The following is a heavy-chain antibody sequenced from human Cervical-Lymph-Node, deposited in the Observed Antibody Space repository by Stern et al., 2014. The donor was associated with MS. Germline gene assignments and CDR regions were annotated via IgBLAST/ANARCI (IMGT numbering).Heavy chain of an antibody. CDR3: TVLWFGELFSSY. CDR2: IKSKTDGGTT. Sequence: VQLVESGGGLVKPGGSLRLSCAASGFTFSNAWMSWVRQAPGKGLEWVGRIKSKTDGGTTDYAAPVKGRFTISRDDSKNTLYLQMNSLKTEDTAVYYCTVLWFGELFSSYWGQGTLVTVSS. V-gene: IGHV3-15*01. J-gene: IGHJ4*02. D-gene: IGHD3-10*01. CDR1: GFTFSNAW.